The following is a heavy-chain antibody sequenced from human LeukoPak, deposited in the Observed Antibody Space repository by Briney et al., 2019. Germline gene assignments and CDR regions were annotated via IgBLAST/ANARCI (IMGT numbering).Heavy chain of an antibody. D-gene: IGHD5-24*01. Sequence: GGSLRLSCAASGFTFSSYSINWVRQAPGKGLEWVSYISSSSSTIYYADSVKGRFTISRDNAKNSLYLQMNSLRDEDTAVYYCAKGLSGDFDYWGQGTLVTVSS. CDR3: AKGLSGDFDY. V-gene: IGHV3-48*02. CDR1: GFTFSSYS. CDR2: ISSSSSTI. J-gene: IGHJ4*02.